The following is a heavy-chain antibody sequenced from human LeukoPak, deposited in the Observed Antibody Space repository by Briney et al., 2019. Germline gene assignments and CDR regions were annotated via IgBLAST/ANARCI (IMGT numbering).Heavy chain of an antibody. J-gene: IGHJ6*04. CDR3: ARVGYDFWSGYYGMDV. D-gene: IGHD3-3*01. CDR1: GFTFNNYW. CDR2: LNADGSTT. Sequence: PGGSLRLSCAASGFTFNNYWMHWVRQAPGKGLVWVSGLNADGSTTPYADSVKGRFTISRDNAKNTLYLQMDSLRAEDTAVYYCARVGYDFWSGYYGMDVWGKGTTVTVSS. V-gene: IGHV3-74*01.